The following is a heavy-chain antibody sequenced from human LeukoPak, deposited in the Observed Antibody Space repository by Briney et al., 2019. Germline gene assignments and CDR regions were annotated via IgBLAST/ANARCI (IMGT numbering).Heavy chain of an antibody. CDR1: GGTFSSYA. CDR3: ARAFGQGAHDY. V-gene: IGHV1-69*05. J-gene: IGHJ4*02. CDR2: IIPIFGTA. D-gene: IGHD3-10*01. Sequence: ASVKVSCKASGGTFSSYAISWVRQAPGQGLEWMGGIIPIFGTANYAQKLQGRVTMTTDTSTSTAYMELRSLRSDDTAVYYCARAFGQGAHDYWGQGTLVTVSS.